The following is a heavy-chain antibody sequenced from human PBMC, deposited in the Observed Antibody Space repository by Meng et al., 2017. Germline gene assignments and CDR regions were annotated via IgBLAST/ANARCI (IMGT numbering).Heavy chain of an antibody. J-gene: IGHJ4*02. V-gene: IGHV3-21*01. CDR2: ISSSSSYI. Sequence: GGSLRLSCAASGFTFSSYSMNWVRQAPGKGLEWVSSISSSSSYIYYADSVKGRFTISRDNAKNSLYLQMNSLRAENTAVYYCARDGDRGPYSSGGLGWYWGQGTLVTVSS. D-gene: IGHD6-19*01. CDR3: ARDGDRGPYSSGGLGWY. CDR1: GFTFSSYS.